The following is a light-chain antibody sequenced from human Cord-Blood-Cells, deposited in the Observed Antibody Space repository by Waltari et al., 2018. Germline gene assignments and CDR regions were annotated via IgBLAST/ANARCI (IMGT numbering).Light chain of an antibody. CDR2: DVS. Sequence: QSALTQPRSVSGSPGQSATISCTGTSSDVGGYNYVSWYQQHPGKAPKLMLYDVSKRPSGVPDRFSGSKSGNTASLTISGLQAEDEADYYCCSYAGSYKVFGRGTKLTVL. CDR3: CSYAGSYKV. CDR1: SSDVGGYNY. J-gene: IGLJ3*02. V-gene: IGLV2-11*01.